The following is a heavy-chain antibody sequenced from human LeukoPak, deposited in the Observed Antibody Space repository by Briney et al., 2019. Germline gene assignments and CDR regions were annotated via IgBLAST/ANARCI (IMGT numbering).Heavy chain of an antibody. CDR1: GFSFSSYT. V-gene: IGHV3-64*02. Sequence: GGSLRLSCAGTGFSFSSYTLQLVRQAPGKGLEYVSSLSRDGRYRYYADSVKGRCTISRDKTKNTTYLQMGSLRPEDKAVYYCRGVGATKDYWGQGTLVTVSS. D-gene: IGHD1-26*01. J-gene: IGHJ4*02. CDR2: LSRDGRYR. CDR3: RGVGATKDY.